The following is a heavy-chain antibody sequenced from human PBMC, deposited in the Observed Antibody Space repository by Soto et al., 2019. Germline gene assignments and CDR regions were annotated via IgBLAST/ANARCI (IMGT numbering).Heavy chain of an antibody. J-gene: IGHJ3*02. CDR3: ARDRDDYDNSGYALDI. CDR2: IWDDGSNE. CDR1: GFSFSSYG. D-gene: IGHD3-22*01. Sequence: QVQLVESGGGVVQPGKSLRLSCAASGFSFSSYGMHWFRQAPGKVLEWVAIIWDDGSNEDYADSVKGRFAIPRDNSNNPLYLQMNSLRADDTAVYYCARDRDDYDNSGYALDIWGPGTVFTVSS. V-gene: IGHV3-33*01.